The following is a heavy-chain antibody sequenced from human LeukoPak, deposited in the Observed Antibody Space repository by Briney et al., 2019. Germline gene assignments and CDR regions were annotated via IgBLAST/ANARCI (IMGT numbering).Heavy chain of an antibody. D-gene: IGHD3-10*01. CDR1: GGSINSYY. J-gene: IGHJ6*02. V-gene: IGHV4-59*01. CDR2: IYYSGST. Sequence: SSETLSLTCTVSGGSINSYYWSWIRQPPGKGLEWIGYIYYSGSTNYNPSLKSRVTISVDTSKNQFSLKLSSVTAADTAVYYCARSLDDYYGSGSRSAPMDVWGQGTTVTVSS. CDR3: ARSLDDYYGSGSRSAPMDV.